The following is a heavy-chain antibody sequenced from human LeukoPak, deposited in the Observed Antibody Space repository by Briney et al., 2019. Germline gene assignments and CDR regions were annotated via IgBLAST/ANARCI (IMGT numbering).Heavy chain of an antibody. Sequence: SETLSLTCTVSGRSINSGGFSWTWMRQRPGGGLEWIGFIYYSGSTYYDPSLNSRITISVDTSKNQFSLKLTSVTAADTAVYYCARAGGINMVREWFDPWGQGTLVTVSS. CDR3: ARAGGINMVREWFDP. CDR2: IYYSGST. D-gene: IGHD3-10*01. V-gene: IGHV4-31*03. CDR1: GRSINSGGFS. J-gene: IGHJ5*02.